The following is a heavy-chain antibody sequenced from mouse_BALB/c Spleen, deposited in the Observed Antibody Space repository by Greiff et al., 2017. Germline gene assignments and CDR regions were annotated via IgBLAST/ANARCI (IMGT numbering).Heavy chain of an antibody. D-gene: IGHD1-2*01. CDR1: VYTFTSYW. CDR2: INPSTGYT. V-gene: IGHV1-7*01. Sequence: QVQLQQSGAELAKPGASVKMSCKASVYTFTSYWMHWVKQRPGQGLEWIGYINPSTGYTEYNQKFKDKATLTADKSSSTAYMQLSSLTSEDSAVYYCARGELRRGSFFAYWGQGTLVTVSA. J-gene: IGHJ3*01. CDR3: ARGELRRGSFFAY.